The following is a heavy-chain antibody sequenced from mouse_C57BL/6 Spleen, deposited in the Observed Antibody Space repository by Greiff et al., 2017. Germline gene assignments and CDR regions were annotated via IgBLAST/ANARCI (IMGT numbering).Heavy chain of an antibody. J-gene: IGHJ4*01. V-gene: IGHV1-15*01. D-gene: IGHD1-1*01. CDR3: TRTGTVVATRAMDY. CDR1: GYTFTDYE. CDR2: IDPETGGT. Sequence: QVQLKQSGAELVRPGTSVTLSCKASGYTFTDYEMHWVKQTPVHGLEWIGAIDPETGGTAYNQKFKGKAILTADKSSSTAYMELRSLTSEDSAVYYCTRTGTVVATRAMDYWGQGTSVTVSS.